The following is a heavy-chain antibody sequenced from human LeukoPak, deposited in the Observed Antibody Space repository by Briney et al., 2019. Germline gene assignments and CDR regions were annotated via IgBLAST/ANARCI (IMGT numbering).Heavy chain of an antibody. V-gene: IGHV3-43*02. CDR2: ISGDGGST. CDR1: GFTFDDYA. Sequence: GGSLRLSCAASGFTFDDYAMHWVRQAPGKGLEWFSLISGDGGSTYYADSVKGRFTISRDNSKSSLYLQMNSLRTEDTALYYCAKIYSSSWYNAFDIWGQGTMVTVSS. J-gene: IGHJ3*02. D-gene: IGHD6-13*01. CDR3: AKIYSSSWYNAFDI.